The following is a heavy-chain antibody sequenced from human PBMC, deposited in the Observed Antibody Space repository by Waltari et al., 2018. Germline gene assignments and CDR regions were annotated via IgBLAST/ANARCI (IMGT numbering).Heavy chain of an antibody. J-gene: IGHJ4*02. D-gene: IGHD6-19*01. Sequence: QVQLQESGPGLVKPLGTLSLTCAVSGCSIYLNNCGSWVRQAPGKGLDWIGEIYHTGSTNYNPALKSRVTISVDKSRNHFSLNLTSVTVADTALYYCASRAVAGNNFDYWGQGRLVTVSS. CDR3: ASRAVAGNNFDY. V-gene: IGHV4-4*02. CDR1: GCSIYLNNC. CDR2: IYHTGST.